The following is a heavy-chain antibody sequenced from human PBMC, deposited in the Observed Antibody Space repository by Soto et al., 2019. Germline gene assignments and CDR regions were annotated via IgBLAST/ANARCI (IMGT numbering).Heavy chain of an antibody. D-gene: IGHD2-2*01. CDR3: ARFVVVPAAMLDY. V-gene: IGHV1-3*01. J-gene: IGHJ4*02. Sequence: QVQLVQSGAEVKKPGASVKVSCKASGYTFTSYAMHWVRQAPGQRLEWMGWINAGNGNTKYSQKFQGRVTITRDTSASTAYMELSSLRSEDTAVYYCARFVVVPAAMLDYWGQGTLVTVSS. CDR2: INAGNGNT. CDR1: GYTFTSYA.